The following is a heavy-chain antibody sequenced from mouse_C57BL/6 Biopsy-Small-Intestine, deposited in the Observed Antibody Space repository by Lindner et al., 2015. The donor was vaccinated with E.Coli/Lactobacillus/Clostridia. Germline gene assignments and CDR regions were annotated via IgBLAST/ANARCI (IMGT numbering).Heavy chain of an antibody. D-gene: IGHD2-2*01. J-gene: IGHJ1*01. CDR3: AKGNGYPRYWYFDV. V-gene: IGHV1-47*01. Sequence: VQLQESGAELVRPGASVKMSCKASGYTFTTYPIEWLKQNHGKSLEWIGTFHPYSDDTIYNEKFKGKATLTVEKSSNTVYLELSRLTSDDSGVYYCAKGNGYPRYWYFDVWGAGTTVTVSS. CDR1: GYTFTTYP. CDR2: FHPYSDDT.